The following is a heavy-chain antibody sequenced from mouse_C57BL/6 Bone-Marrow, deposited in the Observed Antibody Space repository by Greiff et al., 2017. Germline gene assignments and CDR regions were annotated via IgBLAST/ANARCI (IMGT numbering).Heavy chain of an antibody. CDR1: GYAFSSSW. J-gene: IGHJ2*01. Sequence: VQLQESGAELVKPGASVKISCKASGYAFSSSWMNWVKQRPGKGLEWIGPIYPGDGDTHYNGKFKGKATLTADKASSTAYMQLSSLTSEDSAVYFCARSLNWANFDYRGQGNTPPVSS. CDR2: IYPGDGDT. V-gene: IGHV1-80*01. CDR3: ARSLNWANFDY. D-gene: IGHD4-1*01.